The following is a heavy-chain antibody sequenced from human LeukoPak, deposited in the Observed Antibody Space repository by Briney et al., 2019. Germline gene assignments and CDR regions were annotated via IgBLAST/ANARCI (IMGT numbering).Heavy chain of an antibody. CDR2: IYYSGST. Sequence: SETLSLTCTVSGGSISSSSYYWGWIRQPPGKGLEWIGSIYYSGSTYYNPSLRSRVTISVDTSKNQFSLKLSSVTAADTAVYYCARRVTMVRGVTFFDYWGQGTLVTVSS. J-gene: IGHJ4*02. CDR1: GGSISSSSYY. V-gene: IGHV4-39*01. D-gene: IGHD3-10*01. CDR3: ARRVTMVRGVTFFDY.